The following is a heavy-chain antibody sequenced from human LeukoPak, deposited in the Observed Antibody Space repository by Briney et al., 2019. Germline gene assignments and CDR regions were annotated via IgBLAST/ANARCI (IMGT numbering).Heavy chain of an antibody. CDR1: GGSISSGDYY. CDR3: ARGAGDGYIYDAFDI. D-gene: IGHD5-24*01. CDR2: IYYSGST. J-gene: IGHJ3*02. V-gene: IGHV4-30-4*01. Sequence: SETLSLTGTVSGGSISSGDYYWSWIRQPPGKGLEWIGYIYYSGSTYYNPSLKSRVTISVDTSKNQFSLKLSSVTAADTAVYYCARGAGDGYIYDAFDIWGQGTMVTVSS.